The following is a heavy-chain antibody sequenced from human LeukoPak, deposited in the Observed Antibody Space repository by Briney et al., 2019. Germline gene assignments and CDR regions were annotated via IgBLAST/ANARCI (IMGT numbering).Heavy chain of an antibody. Sequence: TGGSLRLSCAASGFTFRSYSMNWVRQAPGKGLEWVSYISSSSSTIYYADSVKGRFTISRDNGKNSLYLQMNSLRAEDTAVYYCASQLGDASDIWGQGTMVTVSS. CDR3: ASQLGDASDI. CDR2: ISSSSSTI. V-gene: IGHV3-48*01. D-gene: IGHD2-2*01. CDR1: GFTFRSYS. J-gene: IGHJ3*02.